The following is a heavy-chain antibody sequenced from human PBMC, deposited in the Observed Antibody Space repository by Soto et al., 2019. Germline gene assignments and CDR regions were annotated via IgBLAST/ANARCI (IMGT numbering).Heavy chain of an antibody. D-gene: IGHD5-12*01. CDR2: IYYSRST. CDR1: GGSISSSSYY. J-gene: IGHJ4*02. Sequence: SETLSLTCTVSGGSISSSSYYWGWIRQPPGKGLEWIGSIYYSRSTYYNPSLKSRVTISVDTSKNQFSLKLSSVTAADTAVYYCARPRTYSGYDFDYWGQGTLVTVSS. CDR3: ARPRTYSGYDFDY. V-gene: IGHV4-39*01.